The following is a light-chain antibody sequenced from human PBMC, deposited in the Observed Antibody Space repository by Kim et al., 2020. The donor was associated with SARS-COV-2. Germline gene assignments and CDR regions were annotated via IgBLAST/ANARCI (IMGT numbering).Light chain of an antibody. CDR1: QDIRRS. CDR2: TAS. Sequence: DIQMTQSPSSLSASVGDRVTITCRASQDIRRSLNWYQQKPGKAPKLLIYTASSLQSGVPSRFTGGGSETDFTLTITNLQPEDFATSYCQQTSSAPRTFGQGTKVDIK. V-gene: IGKV1-39*01. CDR3: QQTSSAPRT. J-gene: IGKJ1*01.